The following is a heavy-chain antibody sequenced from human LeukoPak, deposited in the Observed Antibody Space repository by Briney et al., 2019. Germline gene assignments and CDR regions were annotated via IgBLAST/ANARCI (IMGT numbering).Heavy chain of an antibody. CDR3: AKKEEAVAGYYYYYYMDV. Sequence: GGSLRLSCAASGFTFSSYGMHWVRKAPGRGMEWVAFIRYDGSNKYYADSVKGRFTISRDNSKNTLYLQMNSLRAEDTAVYYCAKKEEAVAGYYYYYYMDVWGKGTTVTVSS. V-gene: IGHV3-30*02. D-gene: IGHD6-19*01. J-gene: IGHJ6*03. CDR2: IRYDGSNK. CDR1: GFTFSSYG.